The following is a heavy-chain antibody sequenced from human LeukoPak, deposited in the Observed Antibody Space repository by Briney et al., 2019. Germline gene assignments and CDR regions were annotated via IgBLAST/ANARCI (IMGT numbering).Heavy chain of an antibody. D-gene: IGHD3-22*01. V-gene: IGHV1-46*01. CDR2: INPSGGST. J-gene: IGHJ4*02. CDR1: GYTFTSYY. Sequence: ASVKVSCKASGYTFTSYYMHWVRQAPGQGLEWMGIINPSGGSTSYAQKFQGRVTMTRDTSTSTVYMELSSLRSEDTAVYYCARDHGYYDSSGYSDLDYWGQGTLVTVSS. CDR3: ARDHGYYDSSGYSDLDY.